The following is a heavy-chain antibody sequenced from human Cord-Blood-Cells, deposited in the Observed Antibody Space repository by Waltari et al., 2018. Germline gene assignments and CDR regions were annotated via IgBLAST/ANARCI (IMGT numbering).Heavy chain of an antibody. CDR3: ARRPYSGYDDY. Sequence: QVQLQQWGAGLLKPAEPLSLTCAGYGGSFSGYSWSWILQPPGKGLEWIGEINHSGSTNYNPSLKSRVTISVDTSKNQFSLKLSSVTAADTAVYYCARRPYSGYDDYWGQGTLVTVSS. CDR2: INHSGST. J-gene: IGHJ4*02. D-gene: IGHD5-12*01. V-gene: IGHV4-34*01. CDR1: GGSFSGYS.